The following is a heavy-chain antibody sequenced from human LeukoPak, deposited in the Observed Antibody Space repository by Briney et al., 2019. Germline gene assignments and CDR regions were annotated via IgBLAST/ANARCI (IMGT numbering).Heavy chain of an antibody. V-gene: IGHV4-34*01. CDR2: IKHRRST. CDR1: GGSFSGYY. D-gene: IGHD6-13*01. J-gene: IGHJ4*02. Sequence: PSETLSLTCAVYGGSFSGYYWSWIRQPPGKGLEWIGEIKHRRSTNYNPSLKRRVTISVDTSKNQFSLKLSSVTAADTAVYYCARGRLRAALDYWGQGTLVTVSS. CDR3: ARGRLRAALDY.